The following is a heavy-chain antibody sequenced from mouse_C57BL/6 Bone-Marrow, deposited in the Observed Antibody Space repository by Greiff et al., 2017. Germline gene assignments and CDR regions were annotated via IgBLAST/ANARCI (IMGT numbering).Heavy chain of an antibody. CDR1: GYTFTSYG. J-gene: IGHJ4*01. CDR3: ARGYYGSPYAMDY. V-gene: IGHV1-81*01. CDR2: IYPRSGNT. Sequence: QVQLQQSGAELARPGASVKLSCKASGYTFTSYGISWVKQRTGQGLEWIGEIYPRSGNTYYNEKFKGKATLTADKSSSTAYMELRSLTSEDSTVYFCARGYYGSPYAMDYWGQGTSVTVSS. D-gene: IGHD1-1*01.